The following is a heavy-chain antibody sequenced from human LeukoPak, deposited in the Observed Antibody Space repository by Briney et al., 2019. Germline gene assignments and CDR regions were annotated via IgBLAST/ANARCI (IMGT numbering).Heavy chain of an antibody. Sequence: GASVKVSCKVSGYTLTELSMHWVRQAPGKGFEWMGGFDPEDGETIYAQKFQGRVTMTEDTSTDTAYMELSSLRSEDTAVYYCATGVAAQRYYYYGMDVWGQGTTVTVSS. CDR2: FDPEDGET. J-gene: IGHJ6*02. V-gene: IGHV1-24*01. CDR1: GYTLTELS. D-gene: IGHD6-6*01. CDR3: ATGVAAQRYYYYGMDV.